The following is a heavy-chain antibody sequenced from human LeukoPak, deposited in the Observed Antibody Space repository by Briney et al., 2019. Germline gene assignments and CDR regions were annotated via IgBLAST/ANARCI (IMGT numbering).Heavy chain of an antibody. CDR1: GGSISSSSYY. CDR3: ARRSSLVVADY. D-gene: IGHD2-15*01. CDR2: IYYSGST. V-gene: IGHV4-39*01. Sequence: SETLSLTCTVSGGSISSSSYYWGWIRQPPGKGLEWIGSIYYSGSTYYNPSLKRRVTISADTSKNQFSLKLSSVTAADTAVYYCARRSSLVVADYWGQGTLVTVSS. J-gene: IGHJ4*02.